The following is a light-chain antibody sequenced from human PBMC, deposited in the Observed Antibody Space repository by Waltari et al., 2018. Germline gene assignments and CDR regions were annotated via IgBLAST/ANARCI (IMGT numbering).Light chain of an antibody. Sequence: DIQMTQSPSFVSASVGDSVTIFCRASQDVRSWLVWYQQRPGKAPKLLIYAASNLENGVPSRFSGSGSETNFTLTVKSLQPEDFATYYCQQAKSFPLTFGGGTKVEI. CDR2: AAS. J-gene: IGKJ4*01. CDR1: QDVRSW. V-gene: IGKV1-12*01. CDR3: QQAKSFPLT.